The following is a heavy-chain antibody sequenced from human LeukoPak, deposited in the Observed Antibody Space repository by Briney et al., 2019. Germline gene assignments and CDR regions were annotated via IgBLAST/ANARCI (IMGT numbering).Heavy chain of an antibody. CDR1: GFTLRSYA. D-gene: IGHD3-10*01. V-gene: IGHV3-30*04. J-gene: IGHJ3*01. CDR2: ISYDGSNK. CDR3: ARDSLLLWFGELLYHDAFDL. Sequence: GGPLRLSCAASGFTLRSYAMHWVRQAPGKGLEWVAVISYDGSNKYYADSVKGRFTISRDNSKNTLYLQMNSLRAEDTAVYYCARDSLLLWFGELLYHDAFDLWGQGTMVTVSS.